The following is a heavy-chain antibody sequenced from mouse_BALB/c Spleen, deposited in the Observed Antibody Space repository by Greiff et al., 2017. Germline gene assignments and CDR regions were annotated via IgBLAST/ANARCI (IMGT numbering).Heavy chain of an antibody. CDR1: GYTFTDYE. J-gene: IGHJ2*01. D-gene: IGHD2-1*01. Sequence: QVQLQQSGAELVRPGASVTLSCKASGYTFTDYEMHWVKQTPVHGLEWIGAIDPETGGTAYNQKFKGKATLTADKSSSTAYMELRNLTSEDSAVYYCTSRKGDYGNNYFDYWGQGTTLTVSA. V-gene: IGHV1-15*01. CDR2: IDPETGGT. CDR3: TSRKGDYGNNYFDY.